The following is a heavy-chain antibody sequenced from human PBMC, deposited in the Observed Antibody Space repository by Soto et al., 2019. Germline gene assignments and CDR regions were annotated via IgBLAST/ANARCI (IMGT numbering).Heavy chain of an antibody. CDR1: GYRFSSSW. D-gene: IGHD1-1*01. J-gene: IGHJ4*02. Sequence: GESLKISCQGTGYRFSSSWIGWVRQMPGKGLEWMGAIYPADSDTRYSPSFQGQVTISADKSTSTAYLQWSSLKPSDNAIYYCGRRTGGNFFEYWGRGTKVTVSS. CDR3: GRRTGGNFFEY. V-gene: IGHV5-51*01. CDR2: IYPADSDT.